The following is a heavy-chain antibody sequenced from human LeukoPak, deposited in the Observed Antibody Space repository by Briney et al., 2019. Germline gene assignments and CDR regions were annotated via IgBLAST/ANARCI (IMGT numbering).Heavy chain of an antibody. V-gene: IGHV1-18*01. Sequence: GASVKVSCKASGYTFTSYGIIWVRQAPGQGLEWMGWISAYNGNTNYAQKLQGGVTMTTDTSTSTAYMELRSLRSDDTAVYYCARDYSSSWYGTDYYYYGMDVWGQGTTVTVSS. D-gene: IGHD6-13*01. CDR1: GYTFTSYG. CDR3: ARDYSSSWYGTDYYYYGMDV. CDR2: ISAYNGNT. J-gene: IGHJ6*02.